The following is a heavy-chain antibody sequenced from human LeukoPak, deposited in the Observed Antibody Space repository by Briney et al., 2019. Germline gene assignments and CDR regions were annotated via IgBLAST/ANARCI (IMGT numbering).Heavy chain of an antibody. D-gene: IGHD6-25*01. CDR1: GYTFTSYG. V-gene: IGHV1-18*01. Sequence: GASVKVSCKASGYTFTSYGISWVRQAPGQGLEWMGWISAYNGNTNYAQKLQGRVTMTTDTSTSTAYMELRSLRSDDTAVYYCARGISRSSGDSSEDAFDIWGQGTMVTVSP. CDR3: ARGISRSSGDSSEDAFDI. J-gene: IGHJ3*02. CDR2: ISAYNGNT.